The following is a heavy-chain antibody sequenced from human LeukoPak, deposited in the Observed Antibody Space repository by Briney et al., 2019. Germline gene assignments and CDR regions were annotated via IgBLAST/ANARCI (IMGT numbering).Heavy chain of an antibody. CDR2: IFYSGST. V-gene: IGHV4-39*01. J-gene: IGHJ4*02. CDR3: ARHGVRGDWLSPFDY. D-gene: IGHD3-9*01. Sequence: PSETLSLTCTVSGGSISTANYYWGWIRQPPGKGLEWIGNIFYSGSTYYSPSLKSRVTISLDTSKNQFSLKLSSVTAADTAVYYCARHGVRGDWLSPFDYWGQGTLVTVSS. CDR1: GGSISTANYY.